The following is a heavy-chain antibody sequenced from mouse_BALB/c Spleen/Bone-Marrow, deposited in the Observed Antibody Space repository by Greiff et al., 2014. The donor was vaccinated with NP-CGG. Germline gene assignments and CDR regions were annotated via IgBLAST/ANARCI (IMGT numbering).Heavy chain of an antibody. D-gene: IGHD4-1*01. CDR3: TRGGNWDDFDY. CDR1: GFTFSSFG. Sequence: EVQLVESGGGLVQPGGSRKLSCAASGFTFSSFGMHWVRQTPEKGLEWVAYISSGSSTIYYADTVKGRFTISRDNPKNTLSLQVTSLRSEDTAMYYCTRGGNWDDFDYWGQGTTLTVSS. CDR2: ISSGSSTI. V-gene: IGHV5-17*02. J-gene: IGHJ2*01.